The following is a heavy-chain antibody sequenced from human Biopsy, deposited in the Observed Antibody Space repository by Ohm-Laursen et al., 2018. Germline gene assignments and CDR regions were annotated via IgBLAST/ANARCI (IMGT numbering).Heavy chain of an antibody. CDR1: GGPISGYY. J-gene: IGHJ4*01. CDR3: ARSGQWARYYFDY. D-gene: IGHD6-19*01. Sequence: SHTLSLTCAVSGGPISGYYWSWIRQPPGKGLEWIGEINHRGYTDYNASLKGRVPISVDTSKNQLSLNLTSVTAADTAVFYCARSGQWARYYFDYWGHGTLGTGSP. CDR2: INHRGYT. V-gene: IGHV4-34*01.